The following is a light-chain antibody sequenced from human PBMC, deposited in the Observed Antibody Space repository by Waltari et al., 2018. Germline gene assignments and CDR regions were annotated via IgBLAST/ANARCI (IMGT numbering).Light chain of an antibody. Sequence: QSVLTQPASASGTPGQRVTITCSGTSSNIGRGKVSWYQQFPGTAPKLLIYSSNQRPSGVPDRFSGSTSGTSASLAISGLQSDDEAHYYCASWDDTLNGDWVFGGGTRLTVL. J-gene: IGLJ3*02. CDR3: ASWDDTLNGDWV. CDR2: SSN. V-gene: IGLV1-44*01. CDR1: SSNIGRGK.